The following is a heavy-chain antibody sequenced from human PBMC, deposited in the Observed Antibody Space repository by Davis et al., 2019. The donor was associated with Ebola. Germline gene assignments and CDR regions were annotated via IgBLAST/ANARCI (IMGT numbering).Heavy chain of an antibody. D-gene: IGHD3-9*01. CDR3: ARGKGGTYDILTWGMDV. CDR1: GYPLTGYY. J-gene: IGHJ6*02. V-gene: IGHV1-2*02. CDR2: INPNSGGT. Sequence: SVTVSCKASGYPLTGYYMHSVRQAPGQGLEWMGWINPNSGGTHYAQKFQGRVTMTRDTSISTAYMELSRLRSDDTAVYYCARGKGGTYDILTWGMDVWGQGTTVTVSS.